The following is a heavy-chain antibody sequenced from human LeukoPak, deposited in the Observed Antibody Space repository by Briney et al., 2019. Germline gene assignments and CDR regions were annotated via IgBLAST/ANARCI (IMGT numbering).Heavy chain of an antibody. D-gene: IGHD3-10*01. CDR3: AKDIRFGVRGVITIDY. CDR1: GFTFSSYA. J-gene: IGHJ4*02. Sequence: GGSLRLSCAASGFTFSSYAVSWVRQAPGRVLEWVSAISGSGGSTYYADSVKGRFTISRDNSKNTLYLQMNSLRAEDTAVYYCAKDIRFGVRGVITIDYWGQGTLVTVSS. V-gene: IGHV3-23*01. CDR2: ISGSGGST.